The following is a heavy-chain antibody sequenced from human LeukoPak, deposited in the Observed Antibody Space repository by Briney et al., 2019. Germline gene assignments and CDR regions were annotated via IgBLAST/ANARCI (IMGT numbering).Heavy chain of an antibody. V-gene: IGHV1-69*13. D-gene: IGHD6-13*01. J-gene: IGHJ4*02. CDR1: GGTFSSFA. CDR3: AEATVYSSSWYGPFDY. CDR2: IIPIFGTA. Sequence: SVKVSCKASGGTFSSFAISWVRQAPGQGLEWMGGIIPIFGTANYAQKFQGRVTITADESTSTAYMELSSLRSEDTAVYYCAEATVYSSSWYGPFDYWGQGTLVTVSS.